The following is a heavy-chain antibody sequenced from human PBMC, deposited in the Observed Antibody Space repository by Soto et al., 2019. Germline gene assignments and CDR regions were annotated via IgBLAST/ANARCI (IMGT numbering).Heavy chain of an antibody. CDR2: IVPIFGTA. CDR1: GGTFSSYA. V-gene: IGHV1-69*13. Sequence: SVKVSCKASGGTFSSYAISWVRQAPGQGLEWMGGIVPIFGTANYAQKFQGRVTITADESTSTAYMELSSLRSEDTAVYYCARDPPYYYDSSGSRDYWGQGTLVTVSS. CDR3: ARDPPYYYDSSGSRDY. D-gene: IGHD3-22*01. J-gene: IGHJ4*02.